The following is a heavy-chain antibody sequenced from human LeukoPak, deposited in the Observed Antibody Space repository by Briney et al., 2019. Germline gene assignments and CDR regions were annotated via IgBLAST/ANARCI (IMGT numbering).Heavy chain of an antibody. J-gene: IGHJ4*02. CDR3: AKGYGSGSYLADY. V-gene: IGHV3-23*01. D-gene: IGHD3-10*01. CDR2: ISGSGGST. CDR1: GFTFSSYA. Sequence: PGGSLRLSCAASGFTFSSYAMNWVRQAPGKGLESVSAISGSGGSTYYADSVKGRFTISRDNSKNTLYLQMNSLRAEDTAVYYCAKGYGSGSYLADYWGQGTLVTVSS.